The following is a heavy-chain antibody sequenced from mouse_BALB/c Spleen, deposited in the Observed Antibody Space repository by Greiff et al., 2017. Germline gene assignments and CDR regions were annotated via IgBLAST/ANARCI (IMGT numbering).Heavy chain of an antibody. J-gene: IGHJ2*01. CDR3: ARWLLQEYYFDY. V-gene: IGHV1-55*01. CDR2: IYPGSGST. D-gene: IGHD2-3*01. CDR1: GYNFTSYW. Sequence: QVQLQQPGAELVKPGTSVKLSCKASGYNFTSYWINWVKLRPGQGLEWIGDIYPGSGSTNYNEKFKSKATLTVDTSSSTAYMQLSSLASEDSALYFCARWLLQEYYFDYWGQGTTLTVSS.